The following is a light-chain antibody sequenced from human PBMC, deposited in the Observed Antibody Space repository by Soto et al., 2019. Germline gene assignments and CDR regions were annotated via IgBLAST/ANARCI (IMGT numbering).Light chain of an antibody. CDR3: QTWDTGVVM. CDR1: SGHSNHA. CDR2: LNSDGSH. Sequence: QPVLTQSPSASASLGASVKLTCTLSSGHSNHAIAWHQLQPEKGPRYLMKLNSDGSHTKGDGIPDRFSGSSSGAERYLTISSLQSEDEAYYYCQTWDTGVVMFGGGTKLTVL. V-gene: IGLV4-69*01. J-gene: IGLJ3*02.